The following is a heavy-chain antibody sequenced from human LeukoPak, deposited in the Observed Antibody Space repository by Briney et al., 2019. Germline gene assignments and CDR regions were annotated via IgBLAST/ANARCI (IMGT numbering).Heavy chain of an antibody. Sequence: GRSLRLSCAASGFTFSSYATHWVRQAPGKGLEWVAVISYDGSNKYYADSVKGRFTISRDNSKNTLYLQMNSLRAEDTAVYYCARDKTHTSSADSWGQGTLVTVSS. CDR3: ARDKTHTSSADS. CDR2: ISYDGSNK. CDR1: GFTFSSYA. V-gene: IGHV3-30-3*01. D-gene: IGHD2-2*01. J-gene: IGHJ4*02.